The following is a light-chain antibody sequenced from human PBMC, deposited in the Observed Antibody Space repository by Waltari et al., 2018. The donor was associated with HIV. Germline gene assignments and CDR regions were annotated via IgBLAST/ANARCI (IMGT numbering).Light chain of an antibody. CDR3: QQSYSTPRT. Sequence: DIQMTQSPSSLSASVGDRVTIACRASQTIISYLNWYQQKPGKAPELLIYAASSLQSGVPSRFSGSGSGTDFTLTISSLQPEDFATYYCQQSYSTPRTFGQGTKVATK. CDR2: AAS. V-gene: IGKV1-39*01. CDR1: QTIISY. J-gene: IGKJ1*01.